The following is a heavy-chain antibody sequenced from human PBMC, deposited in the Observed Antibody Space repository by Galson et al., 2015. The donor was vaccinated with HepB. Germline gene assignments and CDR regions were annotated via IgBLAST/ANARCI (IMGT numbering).Heavy chain of an antibody. CDR1: GGTFSSYT. D-gene: IGHD1-26*01. J-gene: IGHJ4*02. CDR3: ATAAREAKYIVGATDY. V-gene: IGHV1-69*02. Sequence: SVKVSCKASGGTFSSYTISWVRQAPGQGLEWMGRIIPILGIANYAQKFQGRVTITADKSTSTAYMELSSLRSEDTAVYYCATAAREAKYIVGATDYWGQGTLVTVSS. CDR2: IIPILGIA.